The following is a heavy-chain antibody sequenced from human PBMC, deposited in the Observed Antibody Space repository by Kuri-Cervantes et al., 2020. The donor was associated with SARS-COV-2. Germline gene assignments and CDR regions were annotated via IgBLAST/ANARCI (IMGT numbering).Heavy chain of an antibody. CDR2: ISSSSSYI. J-gene: IGHJ4*02. Sequence: GESLKGSCAASGITFSSYSMNWVRQAPGKGLEWVSSISSSSSYIYYADSVKGRFTISRDNAKNSLYLQMNSLRAEDTAVYYCASGEIAASGTIYYFDYWGQGTLVTVSS. CDR3: ASGEIAASGTIYYFDY. CDR1: GITFSSYS. V-gene: IGHV3-21*01. D-gene: IGHD1-7*01.